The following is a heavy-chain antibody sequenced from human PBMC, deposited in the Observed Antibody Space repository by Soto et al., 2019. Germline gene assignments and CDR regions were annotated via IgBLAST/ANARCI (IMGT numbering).Heavy chain of an antibody. CDR2: ISYDGSNK. CDR1: GYTFTGYY. CDR3: ARDSLGAIFGVVINPPDY. D-gene: IGHD3-3*01. Sequence: SCKASGYTFTGYYMHWVRQAPGKGLEWVAVISYDGSNKYYADSVKGRFTISRDNSKNTLYLQMNSLRAEDTAVYYCARDSLGAIFGVVINPPDYWGQGTLVTVSS. J-gene: IGHJ4*02. V-gene: IGHV3-30-3*01.